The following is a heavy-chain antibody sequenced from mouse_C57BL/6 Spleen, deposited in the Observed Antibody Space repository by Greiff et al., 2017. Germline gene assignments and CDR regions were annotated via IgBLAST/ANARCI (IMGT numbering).Heavy chain of an antibody. CDR1: GYSFTGYF. J-gene: IGHJ4*01. Sequence: EVQLQQSGPELVKPGDSVKISCKASGYSFTGYFMNWVMQSHGKSLEWIGRINPYNGDTFYNQKFKGKATLTVDKSSSTAHMELRSLTSEDSAVYYCARLDDGYPYAMDYWGQGTSVTVSS. CDR2: INPYNGDT. V-gene: IGHV1-20*01. CDR3: ARLDDGYPYAMDY. D-gene: IGHD2-3*01.